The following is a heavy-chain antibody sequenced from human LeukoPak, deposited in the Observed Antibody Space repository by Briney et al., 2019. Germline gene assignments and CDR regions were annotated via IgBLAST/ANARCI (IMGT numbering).Heavy chain of an antibody. D-gene: IGHD6-13*01. V-gene: IGHV1-2*02. Sequence: ASVKVSCKASGYTFTSYYMHWVRQAPGQGLEWMGWINPNTGDTNSAERFQGRVTMTRDSSISTAYLELSRLTSDDTAVYYCARDMWQQFDWFDPWGQGTLVTVSS. CDR1: GYTFTSYY. J-gene: IGHJ5*02. CDR2: INPNTGDT. CDR3: ARDMWQQFDWFDP.